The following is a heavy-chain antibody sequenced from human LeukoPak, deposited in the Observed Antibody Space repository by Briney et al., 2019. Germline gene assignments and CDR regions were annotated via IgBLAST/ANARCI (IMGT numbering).Heavy chain of an antibody. CDR3: ARDSGTEGAFDI. CDR1: GFTFSSYA. CDR2: ISYDGSNK. Sequence: LPGRSLRLSCAASGFTFSSYAMHWVRQAPGKGLEGVAVISYDGSNKYYADSVKGRFTISRDNSKNTLYLQMNSLRAEDTAVYYCARDSGTEGAFDIWGQGTMVTVSS. V-gene: IGHV3-30-3*01. D-gene: IGHD6-13*01. J-gene: IGHJ3*02.